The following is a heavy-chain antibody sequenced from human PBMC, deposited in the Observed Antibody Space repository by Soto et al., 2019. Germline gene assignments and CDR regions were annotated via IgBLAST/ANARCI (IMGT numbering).Heavy chain of an antibody. CDR3: ARDGSPIVVVITTNYYYGMDV. Sequence: PGGSLRLSCAASGFTFSSYAMHWVRQAPGKGLEWVAVISYDGGNKYYADSVKGRFTISRDNSKNTLYLQMNSLRAEDTAVYYRARDGSPIVVVITTNYYYGMDVWGQGTTVTVSS. CDR1: GFTFSSYA. V-gene: IGHV3-30-3*01. D-gene: IGHD3-22*01. J-gene: IGHJ6*02. CDR2: ISYDGGNK.